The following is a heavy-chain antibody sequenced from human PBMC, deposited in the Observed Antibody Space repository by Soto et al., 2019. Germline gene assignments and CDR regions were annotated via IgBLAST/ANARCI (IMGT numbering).Heavy chain of an antibody. CDR3: SRRLGSGDY. J-gene: IGHJ4*02. Sequence: QVQLVQSGAEVKNPGASVTVSCRASGYTFTSYYIHWVRQAPGQGLEWMAIINPNGGSTNYAQRFQGRVTVTRDTSTSIVYMELSSLRSEDTAVYYCSRRLGSGDYWGQGTLVTVSS. V-gene: IGHV1-46*03. CDR2: INPNGGST. CDR1: GYTFTSYY. D-gene: IGHD3-10*01.